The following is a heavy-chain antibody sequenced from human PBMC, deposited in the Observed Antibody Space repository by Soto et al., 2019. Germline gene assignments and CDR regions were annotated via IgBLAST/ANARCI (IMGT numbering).Heavy chain of an antibody. CDR2: ISDDGSTA. Sequence: GGSLRLSCAVSGFTFSAYWLHWVRQVPGQVLTWVSRISDDGSTATYADSVKGRFVISRDNAKNSLYLEMNTLSVDDSGLYYCARGPRVSSTGTGAHWGRGTLVTVSS. CDR1: GFTFSAYW. V-gene: IGHV3-74*01. J-gene: IGHJ4*02. D-gene: IGHD1-1*01. CDR3: ARGPRVSSTGTGAH.